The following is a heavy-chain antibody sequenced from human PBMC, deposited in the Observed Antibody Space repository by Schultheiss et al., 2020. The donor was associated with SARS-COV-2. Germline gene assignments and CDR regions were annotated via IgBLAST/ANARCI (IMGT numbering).Heavy chain of an antibody. V-gene: IGHV4-4*07. CDR3: ARGGSSSSVNYYYYGMDV. Sequence: SQTLSLTCPVSGGSISSYYWSWIRQPAGKGLEWIGRIYTSGSTNYNPSLKSRVTISVDTSKNQFSLKLSSVTAADTAVYYCARGGSSSSVNYYYYGMDVWGQGTTVTVSS. J-gene: IGHJ6*02. CDR1: GGSISSYY. CDR2: IYTSGST. D-gene: IGHD6-6*01.